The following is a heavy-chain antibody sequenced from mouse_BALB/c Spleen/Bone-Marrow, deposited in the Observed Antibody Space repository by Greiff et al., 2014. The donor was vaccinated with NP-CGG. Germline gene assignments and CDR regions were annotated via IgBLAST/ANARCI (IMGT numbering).Heavy chain of an antibody. CDR1: GYTFSSYW. V-gene: IGHV1-9*01. CDR3: ARRGHGFARFAY. Sequence: VHLVESGTELMKPGASVKISCKATGYTFSSYWIEWVNQRPGHGLEWIGEILPGSGSTNYNEKFKGKATFTADTSSNTAYMQLSSLTSEDSAVYYCARRGHGFARFAYWGQGTLVTVSA. D-gene: IGHD1-2*01. CDR2: ILPGSGST. J-gene: IGHJ3*01.